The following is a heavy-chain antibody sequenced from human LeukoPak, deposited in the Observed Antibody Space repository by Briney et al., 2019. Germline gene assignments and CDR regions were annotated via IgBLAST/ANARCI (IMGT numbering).Heavy chain of an antibody. Sequence: TSETLSLTCTVSGGSISSYYWSWIRQPPGKGLEWIGYIYYSGSTNYNPSLKSRVTISVDTSKNQFSLKLSSVTAADTAVYYCARGNLEWSSKPYGMDVWGQGTTVTVSS. CDR2: IYYSGST. D-gene: IGHD3-3*01. CDR1: GGSISSYY. J-gene: IGHJ6*02. CDR3: ARGNLEWSSKPYGMDV. V-gene: IGHV4-59*01.